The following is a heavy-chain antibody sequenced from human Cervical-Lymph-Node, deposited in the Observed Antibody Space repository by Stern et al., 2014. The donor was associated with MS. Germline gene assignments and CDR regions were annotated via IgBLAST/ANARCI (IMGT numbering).Heavy chain of an antibody. CDR3: ARLDVALASGFDV. CDR2: IYYSGGST. CDR1: GASTSSGSYY. V-gene: IGHV4-31*03. J-gene: IGHJ3*01. Sequence: VQLVESGPGLVRPSQTLSLTCTVSGASTSSGSYYWSWIRQHPEKGLEWIGYIYYSGGSTYYNPSLESRVTISLGTSKNQFSLNMRSMTAADTAVYYCARLDVALASGFDVWGQGTMITVS. D-gene: IGHD1-26*01.